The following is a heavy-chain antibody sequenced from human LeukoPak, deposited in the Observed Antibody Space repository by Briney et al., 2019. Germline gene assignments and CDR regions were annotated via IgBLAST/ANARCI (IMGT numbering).Heavy chain of an antibody. Sequence: ASVKVSCKASGYTFTSYGISWVRQAPGQGLEWMGWISAYNGNTNYAQKLQGRVTMTTDTSTSTAYMELRSLRSDDTAVYYCASYYYDSSGRVKYPKAGYYYYGMDVWGKGTTVTVSS. CDR2: ISAYNGNT. CDR3: ASYYYDSSGRVKYPKAGYYYYGMDV. CDR1: GYTFTSYG. D-gene: IGHD3-22*01. J-gene: IGHJ6*04. V-gene: IGHV1-18*01.